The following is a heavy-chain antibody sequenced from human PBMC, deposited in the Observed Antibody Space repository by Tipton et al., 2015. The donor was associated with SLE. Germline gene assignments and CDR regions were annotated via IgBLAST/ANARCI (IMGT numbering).Heavy chain of an antibody. V-gene: IGHV4-30-4*08. J-gene: IGHJ1*01. D-gene: IGHD2-21*01. Sequence: TLSLTCTVSGASISSGDYYWSWIRQHPGKGLEWIGNIYYSGSTYYNPSLRSRVTITEDTSKKQLSLNLTSVTAADTAVYYCARLHIVVVNSRNPPAEYFQHWGQGTLVTVSS. CDR2: IYYSGST. CDR3: ARLHIVVVNSRNPPAEYFQH. CDR1: GASISSGDYY.